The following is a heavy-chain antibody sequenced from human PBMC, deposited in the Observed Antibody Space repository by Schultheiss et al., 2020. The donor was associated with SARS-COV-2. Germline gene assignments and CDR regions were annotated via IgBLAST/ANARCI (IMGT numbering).Heavy chain of an antibody. D-gene: IGHD5-12*01. J-gene: IGHJ6*02. Sequence: GESLKISCAASGFTFDDYGMSWVRQAPGKGLEWVSVISTTGGATYYADSVKGRFTISRDNSKNTLYLQMNSLRAEDTAVYYCAKDNSNSGYVDYYYYGMDVWGQGTTVTVSS. CDR1: GFTFDDYG. V-gene: IGHV3-23*01. CDR3: AKDNSNSGYVDYYYYGMDV. CDR2: ISTTGGAT.